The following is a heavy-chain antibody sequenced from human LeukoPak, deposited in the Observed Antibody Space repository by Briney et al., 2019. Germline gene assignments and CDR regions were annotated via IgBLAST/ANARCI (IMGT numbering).Heavy chain of an antibody. D-gene: IGHD4-23*01. Sequence: KPGESLKISCKGSGYSFTNYWIGWVRQMPGKGLEWMGIIYPGDSDTRYSPSFQGQVTMSADKSISTAYLQWSSLKASDTAMYYCARLTDYGGKSGYWYFDLWGRGTLVTVSS. CDR1: GYSFTNYW. V-gene: IGHV5-51*01. J-gene: IGHJ2*01. CDR3: ARLTDYGGKSGYWYFDL. CDR2: IYPGDSDT.